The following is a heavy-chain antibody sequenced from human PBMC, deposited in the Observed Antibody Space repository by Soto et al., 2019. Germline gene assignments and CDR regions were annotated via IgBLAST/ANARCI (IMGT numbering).Heavy chain of an antibody. Sequence: SETLSLTCTVSGGFISSYYWSWIRQSPGKGLELIGYIHHTGSTNYNPSLKSRVTMSLDTSRNQFSLKLYSVTAADTAVYYCARSRDGYSFYFYYGMDGWGQGTTVTVSS. CDR2: IHHTGST. V-gene: IGHV4-59*01. D-gene: IGHD4-4*01. J-gene: IGHJ6*02. CDR1: GGFISSYY. CDR3: ARSRDGYSFYFYYGMDG.